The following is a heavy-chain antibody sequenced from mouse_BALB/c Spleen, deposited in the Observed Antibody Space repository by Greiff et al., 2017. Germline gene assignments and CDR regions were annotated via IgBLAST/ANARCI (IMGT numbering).Heavy chain of an antibody. Sequence: DVKLQESGAELVRSGASVKLSCTASGFNIKDYYMHWVKQRPEQGLEWIGWIDPENGDTEYAPKFQGKATMTADTSSNTAYLQLSSLTSEDTAVYYCNAGTTVVRAGGVYFDVWGAGTTVTVSS. D-gene: IGHD1-1*01. CDR2: IDPENGDT. J-gene: IGHJ1*01. CDR3: NAGTTVVRAGGVYFDV. CDR1: GFNIKDYY. V-gene: IGHV14-4*02.